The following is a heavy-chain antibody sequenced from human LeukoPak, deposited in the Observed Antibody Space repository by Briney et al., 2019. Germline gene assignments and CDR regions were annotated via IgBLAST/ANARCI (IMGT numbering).Heavy chain of an antibody. D-gene: IGHD4-17*01. Sequence: SETLSLTCAVYGGSISGYYWTWIRQPPGKGLEWIGYISYIGTTNYNPSLKSRVTISIDTAKNQFSLKLSSVTAADTAVYYCARDLVTVTKGFDIWGQGTMVSVSS. V-gene: IGHV4-59*01. CDR1: GGSISGYY. J-gene: IGHJ3*02. CDR2: ISYIGTT. CDR3: ARDLVTVTKGFDI.